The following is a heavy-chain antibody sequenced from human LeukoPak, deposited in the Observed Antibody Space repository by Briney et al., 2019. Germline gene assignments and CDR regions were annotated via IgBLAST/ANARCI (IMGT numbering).Heavy chain of an antibody. V-gene: IGHV3-23*01. CDR3: AKDVRGYNRPVDY. CDR2: ISGSGSGT. Sequence: GGSLRLSCAASGFSFSSHAMNWVRQAPGKGLELVSAISGSGSGTDYADSVKGRFTISRDNSKNTLYLQINSLRAEDTAVYYCAKDVRGYNRPVDYWGQGTLVTVSS. CDR1: GFSFSSHA. J-gene: IGHJ4*02. D-gene: IGHD3-10*02.